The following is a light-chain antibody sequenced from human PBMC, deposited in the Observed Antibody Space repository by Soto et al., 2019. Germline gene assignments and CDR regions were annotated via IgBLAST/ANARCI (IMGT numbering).Light chain of an antibody. J-gene: IGLJ2*01. CDR1: SSDVGGYNY. V-gene: IGLV2-14*01. CDR3: ISYTSSTIVV. Sequence: QSALTQPASVSGSPGQSITISCTGTSSDVGGYNYVSWYQQHPGIAPKLMIYEVSNRPSGVSDRFSGSKSGNTASLTISGLQAEDEADYYCISYTSSTIVVFGGGTKLTVL. CDR2: EVS.